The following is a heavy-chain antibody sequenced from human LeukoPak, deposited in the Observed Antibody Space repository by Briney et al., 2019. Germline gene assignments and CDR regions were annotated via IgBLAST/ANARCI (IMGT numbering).Heavy chain of an antibody. CDR3: ARGSAAAGNFDY. CDR2: IYYSGST. V-gene: IGHV4-59*01. D-gene: IGHD6-13*01. CDR1: GDSISSYY. J-gene: IGHJ4*02. Sequence: SETLSLTCTVPGDSISSYYWSWIRQPPGKGLEWIGYIYYSGSTNYNPSLKSRVTISVDTSKNQFSLKLSSVTAADTAVYYCARGSAAAGNFDYWGQGTLVTVSS.